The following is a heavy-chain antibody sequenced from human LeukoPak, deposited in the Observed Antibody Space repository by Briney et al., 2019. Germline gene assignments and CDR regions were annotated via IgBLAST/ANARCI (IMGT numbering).Heavy chain of an antibody. CDR2: IYTSGST. V-gene: IGHV4-4*07. Sequence: GSLRLSCEGSGFTFRSHWMSWIRQPAGKGLEWIGRIYTSGSTNYNPSLKSRVTMSVDTSKNQFSLKLSSVTAADTAVYYCARDVVNWFDPWGQGTLVTVSS. J-gene: IGHJ5*02. D-gene: IGHD2-21*01. CDR1: GFTFRSHW. CDR3: ARDVVNWFDP.